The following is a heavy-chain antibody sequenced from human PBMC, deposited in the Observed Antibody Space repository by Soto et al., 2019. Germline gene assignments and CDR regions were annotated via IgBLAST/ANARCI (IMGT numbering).Heavy chain of an antibody. D-gene: IGHD3-9*01. CDR1: GFTFSNSA. J-gene: IGHJ4*02. CDR3: AKDRYFEWPTASHN. V-gene: IGHV3-23*01. CDR2: ISGSGGST. Sequence: EVQLLESGGGLVQPGGSLRLSCAASGFTFSNSAMTWVRQAPGKGLEWVSAISGSGGSTYYADSVKGRFTISRDNSKNTLYLQMTSLRAEDTAVYYCAKDRYFEWPTASHNWVQGTLVTVSS.